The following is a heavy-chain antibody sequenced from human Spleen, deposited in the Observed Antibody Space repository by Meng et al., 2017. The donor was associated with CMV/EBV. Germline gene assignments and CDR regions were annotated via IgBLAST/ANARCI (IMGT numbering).Heavy chain of an antibody. J-gene: IGHJ5*02. Sequence: SETLSLTCTVSGGSISSSSYYWGWIRQPPGKGLEWIGTIYYSGSTYYNPSLKSRVTISVETSKNQFSLKLSSVTAADTAVYYCARVGPVETPGESMWRFDPWGQGTLVTVSS. CDR2: IYYSGST. V-gene: IGHV4-39*07. CDR1: GGSISSSSYY. D-gene: IGHD4-23*01. CDR3: ARVGPVETPGESMWRFDP.